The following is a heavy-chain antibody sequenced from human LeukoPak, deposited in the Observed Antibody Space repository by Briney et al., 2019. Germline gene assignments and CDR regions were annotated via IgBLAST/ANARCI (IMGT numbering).Heavy chain of an antibody. Sequence: SETLSLTCTVSGYSISSGYYWGWIRQPPGKGLEWIGSIYHSGSTYYNPSLKSRVTISVDTSKNQFSLKLSSVTAADTAVYYCARVGGDYNPPGFDYWGQGTLVTVSS. CDR3: ARVGGDYNPPGFDY. D-gene: IGHD4-17*01. V-gene: IGHV4-38-2*02. J-gene: IGHJ4*02. CDR2: IYHSGST. CDR1: GYSISSGYY.